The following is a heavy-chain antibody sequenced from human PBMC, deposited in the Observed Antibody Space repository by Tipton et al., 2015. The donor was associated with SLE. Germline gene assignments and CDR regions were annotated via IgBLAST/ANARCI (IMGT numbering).Heavy chain of an antibody. D-gene: IGHD3-10*01. CDR3: ARGRGWDAFDI. J-gene: IGHJ3*02. Sequence: TLSLTCTVSGGSISSYYWSWIRQPPGKGLEWIGYIYYSGSTNYNPSLKSRVTISVDTSKNQFSLKLSSVTVADTAVYYCARGRGWDAFDIWGQGTMVTVSS. CDR1: GGSISSYY. CDR2: IYYSGST. V-gene: IGHV4-59*01.